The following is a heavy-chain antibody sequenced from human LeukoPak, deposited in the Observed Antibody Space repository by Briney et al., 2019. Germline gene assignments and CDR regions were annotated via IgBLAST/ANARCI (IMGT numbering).Heavy chain of an antibody. CDR3: ARDQLGPDTPYAFDI. CDR1: GGTFSSYA. V-gene: IGHV1-69*05. J-gene: IGHJ3*02. CDR2: IIPIFGTA. D-gene: IGHD5-18*01. Sequence: SVKVSCKASGGTFSSYAISWVRRAPGQGLEWMGRIIPIFGTANYAQKFQGRVTITTDESTSTAYMELSSLRSEDTAVYYCARDQLGPDTPYAFDIWGQGTMVTVSS.